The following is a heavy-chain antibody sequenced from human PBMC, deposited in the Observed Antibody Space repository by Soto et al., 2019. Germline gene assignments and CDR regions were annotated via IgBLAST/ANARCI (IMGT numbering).Heavy chain of an antibody. CDR3: VSWVSPNFDY. CDR1: GVTLKKHA. D-gene: IGHD2-8*01. V-gene: IGHV3-23*01. CDR2: IGSDR. J-gene: IGHJ4*02. Sequence: EVQLLESGGGLVQPGGSLTLSCAGSGVTLKKHAMSWVRQAPGKGLEWVSTIGSDRHYADSVKGRFTISRDNSRDTLDLHMSSLTADDTGLYYCVSWVSPNFDYWGQGTLVTVSS.